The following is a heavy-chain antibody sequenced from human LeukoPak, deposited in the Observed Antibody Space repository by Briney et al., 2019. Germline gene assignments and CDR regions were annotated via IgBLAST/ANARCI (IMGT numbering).Heavy chain of an antibody. CDR2: ISSSSNYI. CDR1: GFTFSSYS. Sequence: SGDSLRLSCAASGFTFSSYSMNWVRQAPGKGLEWVSSISSSSNYIYYADSVKGRFTISRDNAKNSLYLQMNSLRAEDTAVYYCARDHSSSGLDVWGQGTTVTVSS. V-gene: IGHV3-21*01. CDR3: ARDHSSSGLDV. J-gene: IGHJ6*02.